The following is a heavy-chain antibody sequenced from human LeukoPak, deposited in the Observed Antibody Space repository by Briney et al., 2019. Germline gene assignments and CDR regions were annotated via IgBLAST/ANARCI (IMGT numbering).Heavy chain of an antibody. D-gene: IGHD3-10*01. Sequence: GASVKVSCKASGYTFTSYGISWVRQAPGQGLEWMGWISAHNGNTNYAQKLQGRVTMTTDTSTSTAYMELRSLRSDDTAVYYCARGGVLLWFGDRKGGVDNWFDPWGQGTLVTVSS. CDR2: ISAHNGNT. V-gene: IGHV1-18*01. CDR3: ARGGVLLWFGDRKGGVDNWFDP. J-gene: IGHJ5*02. CDR1: GYTFTSYG.